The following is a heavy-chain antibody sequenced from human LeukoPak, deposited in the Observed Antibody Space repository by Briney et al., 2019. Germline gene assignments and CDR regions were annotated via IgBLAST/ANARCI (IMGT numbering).Heavy chain of an antibody. CDR3: ASGQGCLVAY. V-gene: IGHV3-7*01. CDR1: GFTFSSYD. J-gene: IGHJ4*02. CDR2: ITQDGSKK. Sequence: GGSLRLSCAASGFTFSSYDMAWFRQAPGKGLEWVANITQDGSKKYYVDSVKGRFTISRDNAKNSLFLQLNSLRVEDTAVYYCASGQGCLVAYWGQGNLVTVSS. D-gene: IGHD6-6*01.